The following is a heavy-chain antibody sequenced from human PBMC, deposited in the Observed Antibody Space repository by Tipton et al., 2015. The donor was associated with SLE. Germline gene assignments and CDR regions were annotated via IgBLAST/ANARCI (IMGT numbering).Heavy chain of an antibody. CDR3: ARRTYYDFWSGYSYYFDS. CDR2: IYYSGST. J-gene: IGHJ4*02. Sequence: TLSLTCTVSGGSISSSSYYWGWIRQPPGKGLEWIGSIYYSGSTYYNPSLKSRVTISVDTSKNQFSLKLSSVTAADTAVYYCARRTYYDFWSGYSYYFDSWAQGTLVTVSS. D-gene: IGHD3-3*01. V-gene: IGHV4-39*01. CDR1: GGSISSSSYY.